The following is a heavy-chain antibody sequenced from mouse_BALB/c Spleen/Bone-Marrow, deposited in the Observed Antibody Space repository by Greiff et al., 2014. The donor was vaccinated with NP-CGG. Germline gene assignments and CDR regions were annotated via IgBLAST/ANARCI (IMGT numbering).Heavy chain of an antibody. J-gene: IGHJ2*01. CDR3: SRGYYGSSYDY. CDR2: IYPSDSYT. D-gene: IGHD1-1*01. V-gene: IGHV1-69*02. CDR1: GYSFTSYW. Sequence: QVQLQQSGPELVRPGASVKLSCKASGYSFTSYWINWVKQSPGQGLEWIGNIYPSDSYTNYNQKFKDKATLTVDKSSSTACMQLRSPTSEDSAVYYCSRGYYGSSYDYWGQGTTLTVSS.